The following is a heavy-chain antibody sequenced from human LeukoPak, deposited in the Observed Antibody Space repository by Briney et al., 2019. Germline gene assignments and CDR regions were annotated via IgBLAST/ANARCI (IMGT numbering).Heavy chain of an antibody. D-gene: IGHD2-15*01. CDR1: GGYISSRGYY. CDR2: MYHSGST. V-gene: IGHV4-31*03. Sequence: PSQTLSLTCTVSGGYISSRGYYWSGIRQHPGKGLEGIGYMYHSGSTYYKSSLKSRVTISVATSKNQLSLKLSSVTAADMAVYYCARHLYSHYYYYGMDVWGQGTTVSVSS. CDR3: ARHLYSHYYYYGMDV. J-gene: IGHJ6*02.